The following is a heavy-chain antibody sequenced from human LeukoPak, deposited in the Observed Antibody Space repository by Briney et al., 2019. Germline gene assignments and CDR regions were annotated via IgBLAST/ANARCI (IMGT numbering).Heavy chain of an antibody. Sequence: PSETLSLTCTVSGDSISNYHWSWIRQPPGKGLEWIGFIYYSGSTRYNPSLKSRVTISVDTSKNQFSLKLNSVTAADTAVYYCARAGRSDSNGYYFDSWGQGTLVTVSS. CDR2: IYYSGST. J-gene: IGHJ4*02. CDR3: ARAGRSDSNGYYFDS. D-gene: IGHD5-18*01. V-gene: IGHV4-59*01. CDR1: GDSISNYH.